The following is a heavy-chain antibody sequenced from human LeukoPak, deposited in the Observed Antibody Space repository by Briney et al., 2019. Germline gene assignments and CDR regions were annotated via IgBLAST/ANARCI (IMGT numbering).Heavy chain of an antibody. CDR3: ARDHYDFWSGPGSFQH. Sequence: GGSLRLSCAASGFTFSSYAMHWVRQAPGKGLEWVANIKQDGSEKYYVDSVKGRFTISRDNAKNSLYLQMNSLRAEDTAVYYCARDHYDFWSGPGSFQHWGQGTLVTVSS. V-gene: IGHV3-7*01. CDR2: IKQDGSEK. D-gene: IGHD3-3*01. CDR1: GFTFSSYA. J-gene: IGHJ1*01.